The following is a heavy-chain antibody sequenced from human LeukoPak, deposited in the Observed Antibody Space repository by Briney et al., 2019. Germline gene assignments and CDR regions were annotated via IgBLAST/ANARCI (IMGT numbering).Heavy chain of an antibody. V-gene: IGHV1-69*05. Sequence: ASVNVSCKPSGGTFSSYAISWVRQAPAQRLEWMGRVIPIFGTANYAQQFQRRVTITTDESTSTAYMELSSLRSEDTAVYYCASSHGRIEYSSSDRFDYWGQGTLVTVSS. J-gene: IGHJ4*02. CDR1: GGTFSSYA. D-gene: IGHD6-6*01. CDR2: VIPIFGTA. CDR3: ASSHGRIEYSSSDRFDY.